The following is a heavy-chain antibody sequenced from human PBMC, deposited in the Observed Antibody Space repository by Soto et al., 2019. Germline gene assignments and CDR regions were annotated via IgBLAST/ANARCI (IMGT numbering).Heavy chain of an antibody. D-gene: IGHD6-13*01. CDR1: GYTFTNYG. CDR2: IITYSGNT. Sequence: QVQLVQSGPEVKKPGASVKVSCKAAGYTFTNYGITWVRQAPGQGLEWMGWIITYSGNTNYAQKLQDRVSLTADTSTITAYMELRSLRSDDTAVYYCARIPGYSTTWYYACDIWGQGTLVTVSS. J-gene: IGHJ3*02. CDR3: ARIPGYSTTWYYACDI. V-gene: IGHV1-18*01.